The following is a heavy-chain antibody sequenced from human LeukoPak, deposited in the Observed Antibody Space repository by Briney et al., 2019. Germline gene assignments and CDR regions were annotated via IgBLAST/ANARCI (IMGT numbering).Heavy chain of an antibody. D-gene: IGHD1-26*01. Sequence: SETLSLTCAVYGGSFSGYYWSWIRQPPGKGLEWIGEINHSGSTNYNPSLKSRVTISVDTSKNQFSLKLSFVTAADTAVYYCARERSYRYNWFDPWGQGTLVTVSS. CDR2: INHSGST. CDR3: ARERSYRYNWFDP. CDR1: GGSFSGYY. V-gene: IGHV4-34*01. J-gene: IGHJ5*02.